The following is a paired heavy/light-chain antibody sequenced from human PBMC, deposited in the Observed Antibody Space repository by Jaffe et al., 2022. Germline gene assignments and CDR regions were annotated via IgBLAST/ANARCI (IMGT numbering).Light chain of an antibody. J-gene: IGKJ4*01. CDR2: WAS. CDR1: QSVLYSSNNKNY. CDR3: QQYYSTALT. Sequence: DIVMTQSPDSLAVSLGERATINCKSSQSVLYSSNNKNYLAWYQQKPGQPPKLLIYWASTRESGVPDRFSGSGSGTDFTLTISSLQAEDVAVYYCQQYYSTALTFGGGTKVEIK. V-gene: IGKV4-1*01.
Heavy chain of an antibody. D-gene: IGHD1-26*01. Sequence: QVQLVQSGAEVKKPGASVKVSCKASGYTFTGYYMHWVRQAPGQGLEWMGWINPNSGGTNYAQKFQGRVTMTRDTSISTAYMELSRLRSDDTAVYYCARARFPDWYSGSYGPGKTNRNWFDPWGQGTLVTVSS. V-gene: IGHV1-2*02. CDR2: INPNSGGT. J-gene: IGHJ5*02. CDR3: ARARFPDWYSGSYGPGKTNRNWFDP. CDR1: GYTFTGYY.